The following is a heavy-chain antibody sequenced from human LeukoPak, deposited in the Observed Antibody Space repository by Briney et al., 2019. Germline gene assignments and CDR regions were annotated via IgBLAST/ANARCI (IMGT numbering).Heavy chain of an antibody. J-gene: IGHJ4*02. CDR3: ARVVDTHFDY. Sequence: GGSLRLSCAASGFTFSSYAMSWVRQAPGKGLEWVSGISGSGGSTYYADSVKGRSTISRDNAKNTLYLQMNSLRAEDTAVYYCARVVDTHFDYWGQGTLVTVSS. V-gene: IGHV3-23*01. D-gene: IGHD5-18*01. CDR2: ISGSGGST. CDR1: GFTFSSYA.